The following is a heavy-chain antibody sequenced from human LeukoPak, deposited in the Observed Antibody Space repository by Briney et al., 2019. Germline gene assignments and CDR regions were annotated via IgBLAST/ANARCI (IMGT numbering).Heavy chain of an antibody. D-gene: IGHD6-19*01. CDR2: INPSGGST. CDR3: ARVQQWLAGFDY. V-gene: IGHV1-46*01. J-gene: IGHJ4*02. Sequence: ASVKVSCKASGYTFTSYYIHWVRQAPGQGLEWMGIINPSGGSTSYAQKFQGRVTMTRDTSTSTVYMELSSLRSEDTAVYYCARVQQWLAGFDYWGQGTLVTVSS. CDR1: GYTFTSYY.